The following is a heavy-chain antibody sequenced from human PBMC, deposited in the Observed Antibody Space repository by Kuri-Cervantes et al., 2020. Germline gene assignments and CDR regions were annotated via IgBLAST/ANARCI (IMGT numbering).Heavy chain of an antibody. J-gene: IGHJ6*02. CDR2: IKQDGSEK. Sequence: GGSLRLSCAASGFTYSSYWMSWVRQAPGKGLEWVANIKQDGSEKYYVDSVKGRFTISRDNAKNPLYLQMNSLRAEDTAVYYCARVSQEVEMATRNYYYYYGMDVWGQGTTVTVSS. V-gene: IGHV3-7*01. CDR3: ARVSQEVEMATRNYYYYYGMDV. CDR1: GFTYSSYW. D-gene: IGHD5-24*01.